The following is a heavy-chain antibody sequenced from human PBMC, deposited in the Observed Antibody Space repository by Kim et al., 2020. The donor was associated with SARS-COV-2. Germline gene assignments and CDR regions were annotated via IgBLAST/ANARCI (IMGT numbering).Heavy chain of an antibody. CDR1: GFTFSDYY. CDR2: ISSSGSTI. CDR3: ARSGVVITDNDFDY. J-gene: IGHJ4*02. Sequence: GGSLRLYCAASGFTFSDYYMSWIRQAPGKGLEWVSYISSSGSTIYYADSVKGRFTISRDNAKNSLYLQMNSLRAEDTAVYYCARSGVVITDNDFDYWGQGTLVTVSS. V-gene: IGHV3-11*01. D-gene: IGHD3-22*01.